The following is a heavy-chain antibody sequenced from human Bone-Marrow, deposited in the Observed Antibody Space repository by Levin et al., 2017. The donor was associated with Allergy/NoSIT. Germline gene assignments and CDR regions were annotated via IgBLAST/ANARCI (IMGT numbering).Heavy chain of an antibody. CDR2: IDATSSYI. CDR1: GFAFSSYN. CDR3: ARDPNYCTITTCYRDY. Sequence: SCAASGFAFSSYNMNWVRQAPGKGLEWVSSIDATSSYIYYADSMKGRFTISRDNAKNSLYLQMNRLRAEDTAVYYCARDPNYCTITTCYRDYWGQGTLVTVSS. D-gene: IGHD2-2*01. V-gene: IGHV3-21*01. J-gene: IGHJ4*02.